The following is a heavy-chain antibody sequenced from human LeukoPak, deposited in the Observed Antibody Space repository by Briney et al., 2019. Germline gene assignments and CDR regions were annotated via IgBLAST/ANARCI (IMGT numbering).Heavy chain of an antibody. D-gene: IGHD6-13*01. V-gene: IGHV3-7*01. CDR1: GFTFSSYW. CDR2: IKQDGGEK. Sequence: PGGSLRLSCAASGFTFSSYWMSWVRQAPGKGLEWVANIKQDGGEKYYVDSLRGRYTISRDNAKNSLYLQMNSLRAEDTAVYYCARSRYSSSWCPFDYWGQGTLVTVSS. CDR3: ARSRYSSSWCPFDY. J-gene: IGHJ4*02.